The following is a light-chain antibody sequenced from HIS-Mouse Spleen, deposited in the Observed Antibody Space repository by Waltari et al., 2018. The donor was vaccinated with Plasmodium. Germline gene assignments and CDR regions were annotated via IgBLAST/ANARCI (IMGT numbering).Light chain of an antibody. CDR1: SSNIGAGYD. CDR3: QSYDSSLSGPVV. CDR2: GNS. J-gene: IGLJ2*01. V-gene: IGLV1-40*01. Sequence: QSVLTQPPSVSGAPGQRVTISCTGSSSNIGAGYDVHWYQQLPGPAPKLPIYGNSNRPSGVPDRFSGSKSGTSATRAITGLQAEDEAGYYCQSYDSSLSGPVVFGGGTKLTVL.